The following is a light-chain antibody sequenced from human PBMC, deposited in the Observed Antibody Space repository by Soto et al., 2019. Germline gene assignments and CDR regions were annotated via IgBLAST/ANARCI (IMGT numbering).Light chain of an antibody. CDR2: GVS. J-gene: IGLJ2*01. CDR1: SSDVGAYTH. V-gene: IGLV2-8*01. CDR3: SSYAGSNNLI. Sequence: QSVLTQPPSASGSPGQSVTISCTGTSSDVGAYTHVSWYQQHPGKAPKLMIYGVSKRPSGVPDRFSGSKSGNTASLTVSGLQAEDEADYYCSSYAGSNNLIFGGGTQLTVL.